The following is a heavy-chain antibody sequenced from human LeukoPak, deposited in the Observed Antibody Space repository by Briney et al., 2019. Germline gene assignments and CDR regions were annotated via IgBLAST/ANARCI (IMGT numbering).Heavy chain of an antibody. CDR1: GYSISSDYY. CDR3: ARSPLFFYHMDV. J-gene: IGHJ6*03. Sequence: PSETLSLTCGVSGYSISSDYYWGWIRQSPGKGLEWIVTMHRSGGTYYNPSLRSRVTISVDTSKNQFSLRLSSVTATDTAVYYCARSPLFFYHMDVWGKGTTVTVSS. V-gene: IGHV4-38-2*01. CDR2: MHRSGGT. D-gene: IGHD2/OR15-2a*01.